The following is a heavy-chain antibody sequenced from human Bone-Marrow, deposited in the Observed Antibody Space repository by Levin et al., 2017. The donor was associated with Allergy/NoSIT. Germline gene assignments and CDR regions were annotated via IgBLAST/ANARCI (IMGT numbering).Heavy chain of an antibody. V-gene: IGHV4-4*02. CDR1: GGSIISSDW. CDR2: VYYTGSA. CDR3: ARTAYASFDY. D-gene: IGHD2-21*01. J-gene: IGHJ4*02. Sequence: SSETLSLTCAVSGGSIISSDWWSWVRQPPGKGLEWIGEVYYTGSATYNPSLKSRVIMSVDKSKNQFSLSLSSVTAADTAVYYCARTAYASFDYWGQGILVTVSS.